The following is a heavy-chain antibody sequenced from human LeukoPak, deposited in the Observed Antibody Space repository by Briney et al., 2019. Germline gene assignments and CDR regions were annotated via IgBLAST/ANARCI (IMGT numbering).Heavy chain of an antibody. CDR3: ARERELATGTDYFDY. D-gene: IGHD1-7*01. CDR1: GFTISGFE. Sequence: QPGGSLRLSCAASGFTISGFEMNWVRLAPGKGLEWVSYISTGGRTMYYADSVKGRFTISRDNAKNSLYLQMNSLRAEDTAVYYCARERELATGTDYFDYWGQGTLVTVSS. CDR2: ISTGGRTM. V-gene: IGHV3-48*03. J-gene: IGHJ4*02.